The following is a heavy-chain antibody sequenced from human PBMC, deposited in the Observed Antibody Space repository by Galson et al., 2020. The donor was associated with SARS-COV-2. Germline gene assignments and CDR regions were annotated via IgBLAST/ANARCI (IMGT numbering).Heavy chain of an antibody. CDR2: IYHSGNT. V-gene: IGHV4-38-2*02. D-gene: IGHD3-16*01. CDR1: PYSISNGSY. J-gene: IGHJ4*02. CDR3: ASPMIAFGEVMITHFDH. Sequence: SETLSLTCTVYPYSISNGSYWGWIRQPPGKGLEWIGTIYHSGNTYYNPSLKSRVAISADTSKNQLFLKLSSVTAADTAVYYCASPMIAFGEVMITHFDHWGQGTLVTVSS.